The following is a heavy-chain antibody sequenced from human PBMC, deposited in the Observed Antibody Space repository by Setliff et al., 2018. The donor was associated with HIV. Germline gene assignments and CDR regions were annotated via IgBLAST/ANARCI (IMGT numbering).Heavy chain of an antibody. CDR2: LIPGLGEP. J-gene: IGHJ4*02. V-gene: IGHV1-69*11. D-gene: IGHD3-10*01. CDR3: ARGVLYGLSEY. CDR1: GHTPRHYG. Sequence: GAPVKVSCKASGHTPRHYGINWIRQAPGQGLEWVGSLIPGLGEPHYAPKFQGRVTITADDSTNTAYLELSNLRFDDTATYYCARGVLYGLSEYWGTGSLVTVSS.